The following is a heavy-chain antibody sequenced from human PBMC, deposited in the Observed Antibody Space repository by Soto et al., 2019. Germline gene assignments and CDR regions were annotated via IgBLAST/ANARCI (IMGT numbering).Heavy chain of an antibody. CDR2: ISGPGGNK. Sequence: GGSLRLSCAGSGLTYITSAMTWVRQAPGRGLEWVSSISGPGGNKYYADSVKGRFTISRDTSKSTLDLQMNSLRAEDTAVYYCAKDTTVLGYFGWAPDYWGQGTLVTVSS. CDR1: GLTYITSA. J-gene: IGHJ4*02. D-gene: IGHD3-9*01. CDR3: AKDTTVLGYFGWAPDY. V-gene: IGHV3-23*01.